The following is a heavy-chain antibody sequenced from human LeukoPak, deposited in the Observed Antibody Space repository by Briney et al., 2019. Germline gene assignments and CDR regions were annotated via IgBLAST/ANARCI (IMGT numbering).Heavy chain of an antibody. CDR3: VRGGSDGSFDI. CDR1: GFTLSSYE. Sequence: GGSLRLSCTASGFTLSSYEMSWIRQAPGKGLEWVSSISSSSSFIYYADSLKGRITISRDNAKNSLYLQMNSLRAEDTAVYYCVRGGSDGSFDIWGQGTMVTVSS. CDR2: ISSSSSFI. J-gene: IGHJ3*02. V-gene: IGHV3-21*01.